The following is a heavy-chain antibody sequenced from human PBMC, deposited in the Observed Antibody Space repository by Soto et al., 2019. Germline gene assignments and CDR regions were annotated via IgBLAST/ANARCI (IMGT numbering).Heavy chain of an antibody. D-gene: IGHD2-2*01. CDR1: GFTFSSYA. V-gene: IGHV3-23*01. J-gene: IGHJ4*02. Sequence: GGSLRLSCAASGFTFSSYAMSWVRQAPGKGLEWVSSISGSGGSTYYADTVKGRFTISRDNSEHTLYLQMDSLRADDTAVYYCAKEGCSTTNCPRGGFFFDYWGQGTLVTVSS. CDR3: AKEGCSTTNCPRGGFFFDY. CDR2: ISGSGGST.